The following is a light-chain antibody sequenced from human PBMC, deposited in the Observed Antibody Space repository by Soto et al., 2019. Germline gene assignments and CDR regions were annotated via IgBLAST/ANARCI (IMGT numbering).Light chain of an antibody. J-gene: IGKJ1*01. Sequence: EVVLTQSPATLSLSPGERATLSCRASRSVSSYLAWYQQKPGQAPRLLIYDTSNRVTDIPTRFSGSGPGTDFTLTISSLEPEDFAFYYCQQRSSWPPTFGQGTKVDIK. V-gene: IGKV3-11*01. CDR2: DTS. CDR1: RSVSSY. CDR3: QQRSSWPPT.